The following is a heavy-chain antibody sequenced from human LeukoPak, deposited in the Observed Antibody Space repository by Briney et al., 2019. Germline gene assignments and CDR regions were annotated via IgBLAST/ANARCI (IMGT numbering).Heavy chain of an antibody. Sequence: GGSLRLSCAASGFTFSSYDMHWVRQATGKGLEWVSAIGTAGDTYYPGSVKGRFTISRENAKNSLYLQMNSLRAGDTAVYYCARARYYYDSSGYPTPSFDYWGQGTLVTVSS. D-gene: IGHD3-22*01. CDR1: GFTFSSYD. V-gene: IGHV3-13*01. CDR2: IGTAGDT. CDR3: ARARYYYDSSGYPTPSFDY. J-gene: IGHJ4*02.